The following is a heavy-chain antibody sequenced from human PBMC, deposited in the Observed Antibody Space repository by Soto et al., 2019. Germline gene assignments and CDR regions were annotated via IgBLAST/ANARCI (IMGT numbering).Heavy chain of an antibody. D-gene: IGHD1-26*01. Sequence: ASVKVSCKASGYTFTSYAMHWVRQAPGQRLEWMGWINAGNGNTKYSQKFQGRVTITRDTSASTAYMELSSLRSEDTAVYYCARTRYSGSYYVGSDAFDIWGQGTMVTVSS. CDR2: INAGNGNT. CDR1: GYTFTSYA. J-gene: IGHJ3*02. CDR3: ARTRYSGSYYVGSDAFDI. V-gene: IGHV1-3*01.